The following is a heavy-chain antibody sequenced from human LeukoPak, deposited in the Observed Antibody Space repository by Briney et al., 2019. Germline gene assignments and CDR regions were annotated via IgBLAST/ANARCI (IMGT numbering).Heavy chain of an antibody. CDR3: ARWESSGWYWVY. D-gene: IGHD6-19*01. CDR2: ISSTSNTI. CDR1: GFTFSTYS. Sequence: PGGSLRLSCAASGFTFSTYSMNWVRQAPGKGLEWVSYISSTSNTIYYADSVKGRFTISRDNAKNSLDLQMNSLRDEDTAVYYCARWESSGWYWVYWGQGTLVTVSS. J-gene: IGHJ4*02. V-gene: IGHV3-48*02.